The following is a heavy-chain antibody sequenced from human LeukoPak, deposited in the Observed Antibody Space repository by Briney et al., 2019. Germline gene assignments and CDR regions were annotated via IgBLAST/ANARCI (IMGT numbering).Heavy chain of an antibody. CDR3: ARSSLRYVSGGFLGYFDY. Sequence: PSETLSLTCTVSGGSISSYYWSWIRQPPGKGLEWIGYIYYSGSTNYNPSLKSRVTISVDTSKNQFSLKLSSVTAADTAVYYCARSSLRYVSGGFLGYFDYWGQGTLVNVSS. CDR2: IYYSGST. J-gene: IGHJ4*02. CDR1: GGSISSYY. V-gene: IGHV4-59*01. D-gene: IGHD3-9*01.